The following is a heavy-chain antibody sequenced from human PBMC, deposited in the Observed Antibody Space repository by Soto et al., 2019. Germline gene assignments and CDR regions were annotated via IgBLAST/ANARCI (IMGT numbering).Heavy chain of an antibody. J-gene: IGHJ4*02. CDR3: ARGRYGDY. CDR1: GYTFTSYG. CDR2: ISAHNGNT. Sequence: QVHLVQSGAEVKKPGASVKVSCKASGYTFTSYGITWVRQAPGQGLEWMGWISAHNGNTDYAQKFQGRVIVTRDTSTSTAYMELRRLRSDDTALYYCARGRYGDYWGQGALVTVSS. V-gene: IGHV1-18*01. D-gene: IGHD1-1*01.